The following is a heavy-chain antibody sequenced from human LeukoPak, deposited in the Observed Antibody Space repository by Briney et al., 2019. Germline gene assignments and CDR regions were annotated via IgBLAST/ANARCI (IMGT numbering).Heavy chain of an antibody. CDR2: IIPILGIA. Sequence: SVKVSCKASGGTFSSYTISWVRQAPGQGLEWMGRIIPILGIANYAQKFQGRVTITADKSTSTAYMELSSLRSEDTAVYCCARGPAQATYYDFWSGSTTSNWFDPWGQGTLVTVSS. D-gene: IGHD3-3*01. CDR1: GGTFSSYT. V-gene: IGHV1-69*02. J-gene: IGHJ5*02. CDR3: ARGPAQATYYDFWSGSTTSNWFDP.